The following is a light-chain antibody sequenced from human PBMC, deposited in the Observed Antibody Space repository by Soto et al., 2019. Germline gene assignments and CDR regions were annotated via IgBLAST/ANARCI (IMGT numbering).Light chain of an antibody. CDR2: DAS. CDR1: HSVGSD. J-gene: IGKJ4*01. CDR3: QQRGTWLT. Sequence: EIVLTQSPATLSLSPGETATLSCRASHSVGSDLGWYQQQPGQAPRLLVFDASSRATGIPARFSGSGSGTXFTLTXYXXXXXXXAVYYCQQRGTWLTFGGGTKVQIK. V-gene: IGKV3-11*01.